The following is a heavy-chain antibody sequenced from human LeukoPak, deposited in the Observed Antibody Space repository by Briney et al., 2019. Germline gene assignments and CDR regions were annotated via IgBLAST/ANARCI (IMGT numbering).Heavy chain of an antibody. D-gene: IGHD6-13*01. CDR3: ARDSPTYSSSWYSFDP. J-gene: IGHJ5*02. V-gene: IGHV4-39*07. Sequence: SETLSLTCTVSGGSISSSSYYWGWIRQPPGKGLEWIGSIYYSGSTYYNPSLKSRVTISVDTSKNQFSLKLSSVTAADTAVYYCARDSPTYSSSWYSFDPWGQGTLVTVSS. CDR1: GGSISSSSYY. CDR2: IYYSGST.